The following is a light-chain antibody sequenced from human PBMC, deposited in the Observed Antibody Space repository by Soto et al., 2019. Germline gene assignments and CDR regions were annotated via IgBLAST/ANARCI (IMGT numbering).Light chain of an antibody. CDR3: QQSYSTPRYT. J-gene: IGKJ2*01. CDR2: ASS. Sequence: DIQMTQSASSLSASGGERVTITCRASQSISSYLNWYQQKPGEAPKLLIYASSSLQSGVPSSFSGRGSGTDFNLTISCLQPEHWGTYDCQQSYSTPRYTCGQGTKLEIE. V-gene: IGKV1-39*01. CDR1: QSISSY.